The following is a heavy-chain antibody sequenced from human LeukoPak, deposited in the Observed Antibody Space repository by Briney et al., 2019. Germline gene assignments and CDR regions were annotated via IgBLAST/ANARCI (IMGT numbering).Heavy chain of an antibody. CDR2: INPSGGST. CDR1: GYTFTSYY. D-gene: IGHD3-3*01. J-gene: IGHJ4*02. V-gene: IGHV1-46*01. Sequence: GASVKVPCKASGYTFTSYYMHWVRQAPGQGLEWMGIINPSGGSTSYAQKFQGRVTMTRDTSTSTVYMELSSLRSEDTVVYYCARDLGIFGVVIMVGGGLDYWGQGTLVTVSS. CDR3: ARDLGIFGVVIMVGGGLDY.